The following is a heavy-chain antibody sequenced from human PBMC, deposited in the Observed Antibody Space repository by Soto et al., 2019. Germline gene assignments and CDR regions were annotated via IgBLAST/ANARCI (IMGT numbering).Heavy chain of an antibody. CDR3: ARLGGGYNWPY. CDR1: GYTFTTYG. V-gene: IGHV1-18*01. J-gene: IGHJ4*02. D-gene: IGHD5-12*01. CDR2: IIPNNGKT. Sequence: ASVKVSCKASGYTFTTYGISWVRQAPGQGLEWMGGIIPNNGKTNYAQKLQGRVTITADKSTSTAYMELSSLRSEDTAVYYCARLGGGYNWPYWGQGTLVTVSS.